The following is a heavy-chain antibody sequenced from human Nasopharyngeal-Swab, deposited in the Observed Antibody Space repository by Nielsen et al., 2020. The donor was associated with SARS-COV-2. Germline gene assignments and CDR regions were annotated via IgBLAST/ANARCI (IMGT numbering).Heavy chain of an antibody. CDR3: ARGYYGSGNYPLDY. CDR1: GGSFSGYY. V-gene: IGHV4-34*01. D-gene: IGHD3-10*01. CDR2: INHSGST. Sequence: SETLSLTCAVYGGSFSGYYWSWIRQPPGKGLEWIGEINHSGSTNYNPSLKSRVTISVDTSKNQFSLKLSSVTAADTAVYYCARGYYGSGNYPLDYWGQGTLVTVSS. J-gene: IGHJ4*02.